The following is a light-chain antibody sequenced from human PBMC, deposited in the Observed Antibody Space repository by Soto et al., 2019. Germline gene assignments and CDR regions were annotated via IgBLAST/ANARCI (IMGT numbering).Light chain of an antibody. Sequence: QSALTQPASVSGSPGQSITISCTGSSSDVGSYKFVSWYQQHPGEAPKVMIYEGSKRPSGVSDRFTGSKSGNTASLTISGLQAEDEADYYCSSYAGSSTLVFGGGTKLTVL. CDR2: EGS. CDR1: SSDVGSYKF. J-gene: IGLJ3*02. CDR3: SSYAGSSTLV. V-gene: IGLV2-23*01.